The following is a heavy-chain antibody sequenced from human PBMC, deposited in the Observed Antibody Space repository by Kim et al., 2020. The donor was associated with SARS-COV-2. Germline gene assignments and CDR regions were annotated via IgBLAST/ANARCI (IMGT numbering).Heavy chain of an antibody. CDR1: GYTFTSYY. V-gene: IGHV1-46*01. CDR3: AREAGYQLPKLYFLSFQNKVTVACGMDL. D-gene: IGHD2-2*01. J-gene: IGHJ6*02. Sequence: ASVKVSCKASGYTFTSYYMHWVRQAPGQGLEWMGIINPSGGSTSYAQKFQGRVTMTRDTSTSTVYMELSSLRSEDTAVYYCAREAGYQLPKLYFLSFQNKVTVACGMDLWGQGTMVTVSS. CDR2: INPSGGST.